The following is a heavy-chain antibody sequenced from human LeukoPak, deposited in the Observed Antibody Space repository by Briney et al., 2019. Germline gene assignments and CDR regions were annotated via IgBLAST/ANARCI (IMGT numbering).Heavy chain of an antibody. D-gene: IGHD2-8*01. Sequence: GASVKVSCKASGGTFSSYAINWVRQAPGQGLEWMGRIIPILGIANYAQKFQGRVTITADKSTSTAYMELSSLRSEDTAVYYCAREEMVLHYFDYWGQGTLVTVSS. CDR2: IIPILGIA. CDR3: AREEMVLHYFDY. J-gene: IGHJ4*02. V-gene: IGHV1-69*04. CDR1: GGTFSSYA.